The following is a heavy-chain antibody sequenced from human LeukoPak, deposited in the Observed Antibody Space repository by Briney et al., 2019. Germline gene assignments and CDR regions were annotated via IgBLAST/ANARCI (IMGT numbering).Heavy chain of an antibody. V-gene: IGHV3-74*01. CDR2: INGDGTIT. D-gene: IGHD3-22*01. Sequence: GGSLRLSCAASGFTFNKYWMHWVRQAPGKGLVWVSRINGDGTITSYAASVKGGFTISRDNAKNTLYLQMSSLRAEDTAVYYCATGNYYDSRGYYTFGHWGQGTLVTVSS. J-gene: IGHJ4*02. CDR1: GFTFNKYW. CDR3: ATGNYYDSRGYYTFGH.